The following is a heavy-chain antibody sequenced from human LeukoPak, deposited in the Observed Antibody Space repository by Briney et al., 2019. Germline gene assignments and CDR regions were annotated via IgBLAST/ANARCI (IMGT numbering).Heavy chain of an antibody. Sequence: SETLSLTCAVSGYSISSGYYWGWTRQPPGKGLEWIGSIYHSGSTYYNPSLKSRVTISVDTSKNQFSLKLSSVTAADTAVYYCARANYYDSSGSIANWFDPWGRGTLVTVSS. CDR1: GYSISSGYY. V-gene: IGHV4-38-2*01. CDR3: ARANYYDSSGSIANWFDP. CDR2: IYHSGST. J-gene: IGHJ5*02. D-gene: IGHD3-22*01.